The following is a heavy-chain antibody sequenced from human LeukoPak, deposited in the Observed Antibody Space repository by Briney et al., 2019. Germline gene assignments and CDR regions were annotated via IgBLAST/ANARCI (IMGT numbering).Heavy chain of an antibody. CDR2: IFYSGST. CDR1: CGSVSSGRYY. J-gene: IGHJ2*01. D-gene: IGHD3-9*01. V-gene: IGHV4-61*01. Sequence: PSETLSLTCTVSCGSVSSGRYYWSWIRQPPGKGLEWIGYIFYSGSTNYNPSLKSRVTISVDTSKNQFSLKLSSVTAADTAVYYCARDRLVILQLDWYFDLWGRGTLVTVSS. CDR3: ARDRLVILQLDWYFDL.